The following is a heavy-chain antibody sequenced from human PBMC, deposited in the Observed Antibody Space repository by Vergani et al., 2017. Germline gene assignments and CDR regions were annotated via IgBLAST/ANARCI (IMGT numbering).Heavy chain of an antibody. CDR2: ISYDGSNK. CDR1: GFTFSSYG. Sequence: QVQLVESGGGVVQPGRSLRLSCAASGFTFSSYGMHWVRQAPGKGLEGVAVISYDGSNKYYADSVKGRFTIPRENSKNTLYLQMNSLRAEDTAVYYCAKGQGSSSWYYTGLYGMDVWGQGTTVTVSS. J-gene: IGHJ6*02. CDR3: AKGQGSSSWYYTGLYGMDV. V-gene: IGHV3-30*18. D-gene: IGHD6-13*01.